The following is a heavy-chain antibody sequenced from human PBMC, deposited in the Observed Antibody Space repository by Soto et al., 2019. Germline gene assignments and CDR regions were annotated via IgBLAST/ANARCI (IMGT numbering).Heavy chain of an antibody. Sequence: SGFTFSSDWMHWIRQPPGKGLEWVSYISNTSDATYYSDSVKGRFTISRDNAKNSLYLQMNSLRADDTAVYYCARDPLAYASYFDNWGQGTLVNVSS. D-gene: IGHD2-8*01. CDR1: GFTFSSDW. CDR3: ARDPLAYASYFDN. J-gene: IGHJ4*02. CDR2: ISNTSDAT. V-gene: IGHV3-11*01.